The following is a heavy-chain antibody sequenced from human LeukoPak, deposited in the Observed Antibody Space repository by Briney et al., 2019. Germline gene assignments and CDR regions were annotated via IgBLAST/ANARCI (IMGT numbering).Heavy chain of an antibody. J-gene: IGHJ4*02. CDR2: INHSGST. Sequence: PSETLSRTCAVYGGSFSGYYWSWIRQPPGKGLEWIGEINHSGSTNYNPSLKSRVTISVDTSKNQFSLKLSSVTAADTAVYYCAVPSSIAARPFDYWGQGTLVTVSS. D-gene: IGHD6-6*01. CDR1: GGSFSGYY. V-gene: IGHV4-34*01. CDR3: AVPSSIAARPFDY.